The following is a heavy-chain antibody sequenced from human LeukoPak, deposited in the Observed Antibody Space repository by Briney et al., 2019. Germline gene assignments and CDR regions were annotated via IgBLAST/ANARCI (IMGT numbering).Heavy chain of an antibody. Sequence: GGSLRLSCAASGFTFSSYWMHWVRQAPGKGLVWVSRINSDGSSTNYADSVKGRFTISRDNAKNTLYLQMNSLRAEDTAVYYCAREVEKYYYDSSGYYRHYYYYYYMDVWGKGTTVTVSS. V-gene: IGHV3-74*01. D-gene: IGHD3-22*01. CDR3: AREVEKYYYDSSGYYRHYYYYYYMDV. CDR1: GFTFSSYW. J-gene: IGHJ6*03. CDR2: INSDGSST.